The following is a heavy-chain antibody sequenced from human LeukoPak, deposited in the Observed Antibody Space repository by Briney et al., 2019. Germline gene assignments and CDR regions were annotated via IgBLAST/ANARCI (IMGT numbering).Heavy chain of an antibody. Sequence: AASVKVSCKASGGTFSSYAISWVRQAPGQGLEWMGGIIPIFGTANYAQKFQGRVTITTDESTSTAYMELSSLRSDDTAVYYCAGGRGKRITMFRVFDYWGQGTQVIVSS. CDR3: AGGRGKRITMFRVFDY. D-gene: IGHD3-10*01. CDR1: GGTFSSYA. J-gene: IGHJ4*02. V-gene: IGHV1-69*05. CDR2: IIPIFGTA.